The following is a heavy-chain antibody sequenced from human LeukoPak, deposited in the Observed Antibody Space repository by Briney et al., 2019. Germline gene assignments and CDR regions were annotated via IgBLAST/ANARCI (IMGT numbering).Heavy chain of an antibody. CDR3: ANSVEMATVQFDY. Sequence: GRSLRLSCAASGFTFDDYAMHWVRQAPGKGLEWVSGISWSSGSIGYADSVKGRFTISRDNAKNSLYLQMNSLRAEDTALYYCANSVEMATVQFDYWGQGTLVTVSS. J-gene: IGHJ4*02. CDR1: GFTFDDYA. CDR2: ISWSSGSI. V-gene: IGHV3-9*01. D-gene: IGHD5-24*01.